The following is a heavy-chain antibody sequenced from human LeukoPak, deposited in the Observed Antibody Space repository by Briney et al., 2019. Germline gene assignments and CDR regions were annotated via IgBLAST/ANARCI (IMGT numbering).Heavy chain of an antibody. J-gene: IGHJ4*02. V-gene: IGHV3-23*01. CDR3: AKGFAYSFDY. CDR1: GFTFSNYA. Sequence: GGSLRLSCAASGFTFSNYAMNWVRQAPGKGLEWVSGISGSGSSTYYADSVKGRSTISRDNSENTLFLQMSSLRAEDTAVYYFAKGFAYSFDYWGQGTLVTVSS. CDR2: ISGSGSST. D-gene: IGHD5-18*01.